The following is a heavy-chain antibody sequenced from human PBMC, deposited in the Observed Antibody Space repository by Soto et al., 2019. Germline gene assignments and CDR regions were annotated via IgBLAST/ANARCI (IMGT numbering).Heavy chain of an antibody. V-gene: IGHV5-10-1*01. Sequence: PGESLKISCEVSVYTFTSSWISWVRQMPGKGLEWMGRIDPSDSYTTYSPSFQGHVSISVDKSISTAYLQWSSLKASDTAMYYCGRLTSYDFSRMDVWGQGTTVTVSS. CDR3: GRLTSYDFSRMDV. CDR2: IDPSDSYT. J-gene: IGHJ6*02. CDR1: VYTFTSSW. D-gene: IGHD3-3*01.